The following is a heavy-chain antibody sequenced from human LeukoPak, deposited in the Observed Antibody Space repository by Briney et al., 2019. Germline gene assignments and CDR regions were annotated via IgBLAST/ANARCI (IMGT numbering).Heavy chain of an antibody. J-gene: IGHJ4*02. CDR1: GDSISSSGYY. D-gene: IGHD3-3*01. V-gene: IGHV4-39*07. CDR2: IHHSGNT. Sequence: PSETLSLTCSVSGDSISSSGYYWDWIRQPPGKGLEWIGSIHHSGNTNYNPSLKSRVTISADMSKNQFSLRLSSVAAADTAVYYCARGWTIATGGAYDFWSGSQTWYFDYWGQGTLVTASS. CDR3: ARGWTIATGGAYDFWSGSQTWYFDY.